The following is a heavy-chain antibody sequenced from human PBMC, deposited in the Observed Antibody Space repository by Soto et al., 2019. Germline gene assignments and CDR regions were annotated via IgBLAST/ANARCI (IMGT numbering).Heavy chain of an antibody. J-gene: IGHJ4*02. V-gene: IGHV3-30-3*01. D-gene: IGHD3-22*01. CDR2: ISYDGSNK. CDR3: ARDHGVIHGYFDY. CDR1: GFTFSSYA. Sequence: QVQLVESGGGVVQPGRSLRLSCAASGFTFSSYAMHWVRQAPGKGLEWVAVISYDGSNKYYADSVKGRFTISRDNSKNTLYLQTTSLRAEDTGVYYCARDHGVIHGYFDYWGQGTLVTVSS.